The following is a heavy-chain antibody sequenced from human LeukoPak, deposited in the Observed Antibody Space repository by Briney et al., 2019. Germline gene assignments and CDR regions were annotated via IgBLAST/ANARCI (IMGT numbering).Heavy chain of an antibody. J-gene: IGHJ4*02. CDR1: GGSISSYY. D-gene: IGHD2-15*01. CDR3: ARGPHGNYVDY. Sequence: KPSETLSLTCTVSGGSISSYYWSWIRQPPGKGLEWIGYIYYSGSTNYNPSLKSRVTISVDTSKNQFSLKLSSVTAADTAVYYCARGPHGNYVDYWGQGTLSPSPQ. V-gene: IGHV4-59*01. CDR2: IYYSGST.